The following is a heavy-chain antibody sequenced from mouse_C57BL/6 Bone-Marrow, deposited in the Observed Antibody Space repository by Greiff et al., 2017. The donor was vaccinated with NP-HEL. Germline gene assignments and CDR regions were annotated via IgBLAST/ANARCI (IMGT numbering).Heavy chain of an antibody. V-gene: IGHV2-9-1*01. D-gene: IGHD1-1*01. CDR2: IWTGGGT. Sequence: QVQLKQSGPGLVAPSQSLSITCTVSGFSLTSYAISWVRQPPGKGLEWLGVIWTGGGTNYNSALKSKLSISKDNSKSQVFLKMNSLQTDDTARYYCARDIYGSSLHWYFDVWGTGTTVTVSS. CDR3: ARDIYGSSLHWYFDV. J-gene: IGHJ1*03. CDR1: GFSLTSYA.